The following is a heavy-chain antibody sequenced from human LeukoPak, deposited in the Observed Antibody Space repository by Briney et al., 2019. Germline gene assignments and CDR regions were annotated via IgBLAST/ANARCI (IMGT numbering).Heavy chain of an antibody. CDR3: AKSDRGYSYGPFDY. CDR1: GFIFSSYA. J-gene: IGHJ4*02. Sequence: QPGGSLRLSCAASGFIFSSYAISWVRQAPGKGLEWVSAISGSGGSTYYADSVKGRFTISRDNSKNTLYLQMNSLRAEDTAVYYCAKSDRGYSYGPFDYWGQGTLVTVSS. CDR2: ISGSGGST. V-gene: IGHV3-23*01. D-gene: IGHD5-18*01.